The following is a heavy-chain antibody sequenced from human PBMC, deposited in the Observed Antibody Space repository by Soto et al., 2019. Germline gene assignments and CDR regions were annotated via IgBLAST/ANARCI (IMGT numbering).Heavy chain of an antibody. J-gene: IGHJ4*02. CDR1: GFTFSDYA. V-gene: IGHV3-30*03. CDR2: VSHDGRNT. Sequence: VQLVESGGGVVQPGRSLRLSCAASGFTFSDYAMPWVRQAPGKGLEWVAVVSHDGRNTHYADSVKGRFTISRDSAKXXXXXXXXXXXXXXXXXYYCAKXGRQWLVTSDFNYWGQGALVTVSS. CDR3: AKXGRQWLVTSDFNY. D-gene: IGHD6-19*01.